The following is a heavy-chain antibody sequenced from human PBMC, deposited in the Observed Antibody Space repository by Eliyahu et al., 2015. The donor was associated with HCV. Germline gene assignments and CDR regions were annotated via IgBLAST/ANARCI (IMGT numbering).Heavy chain of an antibody. CDR2: TSYDGNNE. CDR3: ARAFAGTRDY. D-gene: IGHD6-13*01. V-gene: IGHV3-30*03. J-gene: IGHJ4*02. Sequence: QLVESGGXVVLPGTSLXLSXAAAGFTFSNFDVHWVRQAPGKGLEWVAVTSYDGNNEYYADSLKGRFTISRDNSKNTLYLQMNSLRTEDTAVYYCARAFAGTRDYWGQGTLVTVSS. CDR1: GFTFSNFD.